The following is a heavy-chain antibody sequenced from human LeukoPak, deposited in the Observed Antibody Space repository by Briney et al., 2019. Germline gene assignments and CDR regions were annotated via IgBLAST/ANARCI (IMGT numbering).Heavy chain of an antibody. V-gene: IGHV3-23*01. CDR1: GFTFSSYA. CDR3: AKDGEYYDFWSGYPHYFDY. Sequence: PGGSLRLSCAASGFTFSSYAMSWVRQAPGKGLEWVSAISGSGGSTYYADSVKGRFTISRDNSKNTLYLQVNSLRAEDTAVYYCAKDGEYYDFWSGYPHYFDYWGQGTLVTVSS. J-gene: IGHJ4*02. D-gene: IGHD3-3*01. CDR2: ISGSGGST.